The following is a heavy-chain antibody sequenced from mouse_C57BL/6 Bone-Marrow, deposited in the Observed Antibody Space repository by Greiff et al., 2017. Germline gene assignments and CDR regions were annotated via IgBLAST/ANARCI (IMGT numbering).Heavy chain of an antibody. J-gene: IGHJ3*01. V-gene: IGHV1-26*01. D-gene: IGHD2-3*01. Sequence: EVQLQQSGPELVKPGASVKISCKASGYTFTDYYMNWVKQSHGKSLEWIGDINPNNGGTSYNQKFKGKATLTVDKSSSTAYMELRSLTSEDSAVYYCARYPDGYFAYWGQGTLVTVSA. CDR1: GYTFTDYY. CDR3: ARYPDGYFAY. CDR2: INPNNGGT.